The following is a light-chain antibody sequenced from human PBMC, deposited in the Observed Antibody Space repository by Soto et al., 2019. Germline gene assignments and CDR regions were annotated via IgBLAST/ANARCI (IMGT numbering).Light chain of an antibody. J-gene: IGLJ3*02. CDR1: SSNIGRNT. CDR3: AAWDDYLNGWV. Sequence: QAVVTQPPSASGTPGQRVAISCSGSSSNIGRNTVNWYQHLPGTAPKLLIYSNDQRPSGVPDRFSGSKSGTSASLAISGLQSEDEADYYCAAWDDYLNGWVFGGGTQLTVL. V-gene: IGLV1-44*01. CDR2: SND.